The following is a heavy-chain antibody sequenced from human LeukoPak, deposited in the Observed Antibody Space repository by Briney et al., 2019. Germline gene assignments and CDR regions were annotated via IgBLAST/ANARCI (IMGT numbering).Heavy chain of an antibody. CDR2: ISSSSSYI. CDR1: GFTFSSYS. D-gene: IGHD3-22*01. Sequence: GGSLRLSCAASGFTFSSYSMNWVRQAPGKGLEWVSSISSSSSYIYYADSVKGRFTISRDNAKNSLYLQMNSLRAEDTAVYYCARDLYYYDSSLGNWYFDLWGRGTLVTVSS. CDR3: ARDLYYYDSSLGNWYFDL. J-gene: IGHJ2*01. V-gene: IGHV3-21*01.